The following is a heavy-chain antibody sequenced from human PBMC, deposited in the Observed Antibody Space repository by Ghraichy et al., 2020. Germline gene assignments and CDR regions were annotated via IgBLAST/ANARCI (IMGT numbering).Heavy chain of an antibody. Sequence: GESLHISCAASGFTFSNYAMNWVRQAPGKGLEWVSAISGSGGSTYYADSVKGRFTISRDNSKNTLYLQMNSLRAEDTAVYYCAKILYYDSSGPIDYWGQGTLVTVSS. CDR3: AKILYYDSSGPIDY. D-gene: IGHD3-22*01. J-gene: IGHJ4*02. CDR1: GFTFSNYA. CDR2: ISGSGGST. V-gene: IGHV3-23*01.